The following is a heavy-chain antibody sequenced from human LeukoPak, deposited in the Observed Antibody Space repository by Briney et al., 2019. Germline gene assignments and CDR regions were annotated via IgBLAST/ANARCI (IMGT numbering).Heavy chain of an antibody. CDR3: ARLGSYDAFDI. V-gene: IGHV4-59*01. Sequence: SETLSLTCTVSGGSISSYYWSWIRQPPGKGLEWIGYIHYSGSTNYNPSLKSRVTISVDTSKNQFSLKLSSVTAADTAVYYCARLGSYDAFDIWGQGTMVTVSS. J-gene: IGHJ3*02. CDR1: GGSISSYY. CDR2: IHYSGST. D-gene: IGHD1-26*01.